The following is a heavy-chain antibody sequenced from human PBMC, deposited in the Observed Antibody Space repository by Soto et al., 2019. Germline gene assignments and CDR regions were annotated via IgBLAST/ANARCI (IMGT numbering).Heavy chain of an antibody. CDR2: IYYSGST. CDR1: GGSISSSSYY. CDR3: ARSPTTVTHCFDP. D-gene: IGHD4-4*01. J-gene: IGHJ5*02. V-gene: IGHV4-39*01. Sequence: QLQLQESGPGLVKPSETLSLTCTVSGGSISSSSYYWGWIRQPPGKGLEWIGSIYYSGSTYYNPSLKSRVTISVDTSKNQFSLKLSSVPAADTAVYYCARSPTTVTHCFDPWGQGTLVTVAS.